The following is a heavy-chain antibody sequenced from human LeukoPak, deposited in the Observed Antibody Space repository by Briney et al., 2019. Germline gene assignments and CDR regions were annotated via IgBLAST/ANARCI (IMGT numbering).Heavy chain of an antibody. V-gene: IGHV3-30*02. CDR2: IRYDGSNK. Sequence: GGSLRLSCAASGFTFSSYGMHWVRQAPGKGLEWVAFIRYDGSNKYYADSVKGRFTISRDNSKNTLYLQMNSLRAEDTAVYYCARVPTLRVVTTPTYFDYWGQGTPVTVSS. D-gene: IGHD2-21*02. CDR1: GFTFSSYG. J-gene: IGHJ4*02. CDR3: ARVPTLRVVTTPTYFDY.